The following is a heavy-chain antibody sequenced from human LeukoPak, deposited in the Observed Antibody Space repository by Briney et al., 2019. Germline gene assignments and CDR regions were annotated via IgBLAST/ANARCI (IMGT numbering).Heavy chain of an antibody. CDR1: GFTFTSVW. Sequence: GGSLRLSCAASGFTFTSVWMHWVRHAPGRGLVWISRISTDGAVTGYADSVKGRFTISRDNAKNTLYLQMNSLRAEDTAVYYCARDRTTVTLFDNWGQGALVTVSS. D-gene: IGHD4-17*01. CDR2: ISTDGAVT. CDR3: ARDRTTVTLFDN. J-gene: IGHJ4*02. V-gene: IGHV3-74*01.